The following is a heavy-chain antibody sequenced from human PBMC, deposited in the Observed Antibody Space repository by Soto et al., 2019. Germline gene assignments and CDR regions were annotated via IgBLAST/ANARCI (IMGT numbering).Heavy chain of an antibody. Sequence: SETLSLTCTVSGGSVSSGSYYWSWIRQPPGKGLEWIGYIYYSGSTNYNPSLKSRVTISVDTSKNQFSLKLSSVTAADTAVYYCAGKDYYYSSGYYPIPYYWGQGTLVTVSS. CDR3: AGKDYYYSSGYYPIPYY. D-gene: IGHD3-22*01. CDR1: GGSVSSGSYY. J-gene: IGHJ4*02. CDR2: IYYSGST. V-gene: IGHV4-61*01.